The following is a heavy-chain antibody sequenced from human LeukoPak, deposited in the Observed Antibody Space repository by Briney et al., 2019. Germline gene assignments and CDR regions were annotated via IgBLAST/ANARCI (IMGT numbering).Heavy chain of an antibody. V-gene: IGHV4-59*11. CDR3: ATIKRGSIFGYFDF. CDR1: GGSISSHY. J-gene: IGHJ4*02. D-gene: IGHD5-18*01. CDR2: LFDSVNT. Sequence: SETLSLTCTVSGGSISSHYWSWIRQPPGKGLEWIAYLFDSVNTKDNPSLQSRLTLSADASKNQFSLRLSSVTAADTAVYYCATIKRGSIFGYFDFWGQGIKVTVSS.